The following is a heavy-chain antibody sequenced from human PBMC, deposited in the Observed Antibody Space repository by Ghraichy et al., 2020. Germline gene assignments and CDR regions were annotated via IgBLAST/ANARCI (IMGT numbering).Heavy chain of an antibody. J-gene: IGHJ4*02. Sequence: SQTLSLTCAISGDSVSTNRAAWNWIRQSPSRGLEWLGRTYYRSKWYNEYAVSVKSRITFNPDTSKNQLSLQLNSVTPDDTAVYFCAREPNYDILTGYVFDYWGQGTLVTVSS. CDR3: AREPNYDILTGYVFDY. D-gene: IGHD3-9*01. V-gene: IGHV6-1*01. CDR2: TYYRSKWYN. CDR1: GDSVSTNRAA.